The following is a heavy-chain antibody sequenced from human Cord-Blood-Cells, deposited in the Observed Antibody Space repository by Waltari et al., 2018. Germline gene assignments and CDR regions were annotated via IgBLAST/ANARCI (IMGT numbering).Heavy chain of an antibody. V-gene: IGHV3-30-3*01. J-gene: IGHJ3*02. D-gene: IGHD5-18*01. CDR1: GFTFSSYA. Sequence: QVQLVESGGGVVQPGRSLRLSCAASGFTFSSYALHWVRQAPGKGMEWWAVIYYDGSNKYYADSVKCRFTISRDNSKNTLYLQMNSLSAEDTAVYYCASNSYGYRAFDIWGQGTMVTVSS. CDR3: ASNSYGYRAFDI. CDR2: IYYDGSNK.